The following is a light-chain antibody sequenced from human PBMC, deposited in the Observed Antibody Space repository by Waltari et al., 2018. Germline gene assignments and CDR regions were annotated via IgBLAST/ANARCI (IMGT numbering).Light chain of an antibody. CDR2: SAS. J-gene: IGKJ2*03. CDR1: QSISGY. V-gene: IGKV3-11*01. Sequence: VILTQSPATLSLSPGERATLSCRASQSISGYLAWYQQQPGQAPRLLIHSASSRATGIPDRFSGSGSGTEFTLTISSLEPEDVGLYHCYQHSSGYSFGQGTKVEIK. CDR3: YQHSSGYS.